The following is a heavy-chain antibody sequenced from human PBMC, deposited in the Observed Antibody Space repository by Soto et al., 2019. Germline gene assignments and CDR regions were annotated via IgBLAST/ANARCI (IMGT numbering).Heavy chain of an antibody. CDR1: GFTFSSYG. V-gene: IGHV3-30*18. J-gene: IGHJ6*02. D-gene: IGHD3-10*01. CDR3: AKDYGRVRGVVNGMDV. CDR2: ISYDGSNK. Sequence: LRLSCAASGFTFSSYGMHWVRQAPGKGLEWVAVISYDGSNKYYADSVKGRFTISRDNSKNTLYLQMNSLRAEDTAVYYCAKDYGRVRGVVNGMDVWGQGTTVTVSS.